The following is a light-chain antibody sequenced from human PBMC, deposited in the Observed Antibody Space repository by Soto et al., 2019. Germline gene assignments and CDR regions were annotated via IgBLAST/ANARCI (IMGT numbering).Light chain of an antibody. CDR3: QQYNSYSRT. V-gene: IGKV1-5*03. J-gene: IGKJ1*01. CDR1: QTISSW. Sequence: EIQMTQSPSSVSASVGDRVTITCRASQTISSWLAWYQQKPGKAPKLLIYKASTLKSGVPSRFSGSGSGTEITLTISSLQPDDFATYYCQQYNSYSRTFGQRTKADIK. CDR2: KAS.